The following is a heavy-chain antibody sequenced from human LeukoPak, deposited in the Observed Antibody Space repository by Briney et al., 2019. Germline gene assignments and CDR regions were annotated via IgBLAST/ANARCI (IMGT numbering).Heavy chain of an antibody. CDR3: AREPYYYDSSGYSSDAFDI. CDR2: INWNGGST. D-gene: IGHD3-22*01. J-gene: IGHJ3*02. CDR1: GFTFDDYG. Sequence: RPGGSLRLSCAASGFTFDDYGMSWVRQAPGKGLEWVSGINWNGGSTGYADSVKGRFTISRDNAKNSLYLQMNSLRAEDTALYHCAREPYYYDSSGYSSDAFDIWGQGTMVTVSS. V-gene: IGHV3-20*01.